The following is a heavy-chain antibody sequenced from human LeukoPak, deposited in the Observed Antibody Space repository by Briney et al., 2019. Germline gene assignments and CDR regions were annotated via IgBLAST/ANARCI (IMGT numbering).Heavy chain of an antibody. V-gene: IGHV3-21*01. CDR3: ARDLNWGQVDY. J-gene: IGHJ4*02. CDR1: GFNFIDNS. Sequence: PGGSLRLSCAGSGFNFIDNSMHWVRQAPGRGLEWVSSISSSKTYIYYRDSVKGRFTISRDNAKNSLFLQMNSLRDDDTAVYYCARDLNWGQVDYWGQGTLVTVSS. D-gene: IGHD7-27*01. CDR2: ISSSKTYI.